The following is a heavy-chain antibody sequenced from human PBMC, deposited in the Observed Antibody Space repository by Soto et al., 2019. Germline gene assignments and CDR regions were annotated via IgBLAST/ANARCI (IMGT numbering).Heavy chain of an antibody. CDR1: GFTLNSYD. D-gene: IGHD5-12*01. CDR3: ATEWLTDPVFSGYDAFHI. J-gene: IGHJ3*02. V-gene: IGHV3-48*03. CDR2: ITSSGSTI. Sequence: EVQLVESGGGLVQPGGSLRLSCAASGFTLNSYDLNWVRQAPGKGLEWVSHITSSGSTILYSDSVRGRFTISRDNAKNSLFLERNSRRAEDTAVYYCATEWLTDPVFSGYDAFHIWGRGTVVTVSS.